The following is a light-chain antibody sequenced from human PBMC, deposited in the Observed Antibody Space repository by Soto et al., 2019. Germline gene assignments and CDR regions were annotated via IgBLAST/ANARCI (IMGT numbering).Light chain of an antibody. CDR1: SSDVGGYNF. CDR2: EVS. J-gene: IGLJ2*01. CDR3: SSYTTSTSFIL. Sequence: QSALTQPASVFGSPGQSITFSCTGSSSDVGGYNFVSWYQQHPGKAPKLMIYEVSSRPSGVSNRFSGSKSGNTASLTISGLQPEDEADYYCSSYTTSTSFILFGGGTKLTVL. V-gene: IGLV2-14*03.